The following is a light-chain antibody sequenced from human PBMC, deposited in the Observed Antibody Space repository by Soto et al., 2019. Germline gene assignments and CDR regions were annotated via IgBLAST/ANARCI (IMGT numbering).Light chain of an antibody. J-gene: IGKJ1*01. Sequence: DIQMTQSPASLSASVGDRVTITCRASQWISIYLAWYQQQPGKVPKLLIYVASTLQSGVPSRFSGSGSGTEFTLNISSLQAEDVASYYCQKYNSGTWTFGLGTKVEIK. CDR2: VAS. V-gene: IGKV1-27*01. CDR3: QKYNSGTWT. CDR1: QWISIY.